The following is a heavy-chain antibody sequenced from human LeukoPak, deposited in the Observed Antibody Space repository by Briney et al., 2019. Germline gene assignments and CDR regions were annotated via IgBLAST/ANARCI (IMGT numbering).Heavy chain of an antibody. Sequence: PGGSLRLSCAASGFTFSNYAMSWVRQAPGKGLEWVSAISGSGGSTYYADSVKGRFTISRDNSKNTLYVQMNSLRAEDTAVYYCAKALAKETYRTGFDYWGQGTLVTVSS. V-gene: IGHV3-23*01. CDR2: ISGSGGST. J-gene: IGHJ4*02. CDR3: AKALAKETYRTGFDY. CDR1: GFTFSNYA. D-gene: IGHD3-16*02.